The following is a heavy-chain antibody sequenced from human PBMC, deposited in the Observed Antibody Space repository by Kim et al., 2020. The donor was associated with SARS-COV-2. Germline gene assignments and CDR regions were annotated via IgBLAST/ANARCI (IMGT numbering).Heavy chain of an antibody. D-gene: IGHD2-2*01. CDR2: ISYDGRNK. Sequence: GGSLRLSCAASGFTSSAYIMHWVRQAPGKGLEWVAIISYDGRNKDYADSVKGRFTISRDDSKNTLYLQMDSLRAEDTAVYYCARALGGICSGPKCYALDYWGQGTLVTVSS. CDR1: GFTSSAYI. V-gene: IGHV3-30*04. J-gene: IGHJ4*02. CDR3: ARALGGICSGPKCYALDY.